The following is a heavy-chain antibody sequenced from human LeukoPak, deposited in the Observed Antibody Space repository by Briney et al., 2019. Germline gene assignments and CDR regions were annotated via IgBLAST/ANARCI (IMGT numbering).Heavy chain of an antibody. CDR2: ISSSGSTI. CDR3: ARADYDSSGSDY. D-gene: IGHD3-22*01. J-gene: IGHJ4*02. Sequence: GGSLRLSCAASGFTFSSYEMNWVRQAPGKGLEWVSYISSSGSTIYYADSAKGRFTISRDNAKNSLYLQMNSLRAEDTAVYYCARADYDSSGSDYWGQGTLVTVSS. V-gene: IGHV3-48*03. CDR1: GFTFSSYE.